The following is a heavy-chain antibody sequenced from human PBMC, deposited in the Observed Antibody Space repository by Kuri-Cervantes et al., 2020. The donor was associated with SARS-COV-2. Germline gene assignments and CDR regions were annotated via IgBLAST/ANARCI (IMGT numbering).Heavy chain of an antibody. CDR2: INPDGSYT. Sequence: GESLKISCAASGFTFSGHWIHWVRQAPGKGLVWVSRINPDGSYTNNADSVKGRFTLSRDNAKSMLFLQMNRLRAEDTAVYYCVRDGDHWNFDYWGQGTLVTVSS. V-gene: IGHV3-74*01. J-gene: IGHJ4*02. CDR3: VRDGDHWNFDY. D-gene: IGHD1-1*01. CDR1: GFTFSGHW.